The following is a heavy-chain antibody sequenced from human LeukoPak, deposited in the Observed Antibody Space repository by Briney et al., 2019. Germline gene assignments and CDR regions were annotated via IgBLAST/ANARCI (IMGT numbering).Heavy chain of an antibody. D-gene: IGHD3-22*01. Sequence: GESLKISCKGSGYSFTSYWIGWVRQMPGKGLEWMGIIYPGDSDTRYSPSFQGQVTISADKSISTAYLQWSSLKASDTATYYCAITYYYDSSGRRSFDYWGQGTLVTVSS. CDR1: GYSFTSYW. V-gene: IGHV5-51*01. CDR3: AITYYYDSSGRRSFDY. J-gene: IGHJ4*02. CDR2: IYPGDSDT.